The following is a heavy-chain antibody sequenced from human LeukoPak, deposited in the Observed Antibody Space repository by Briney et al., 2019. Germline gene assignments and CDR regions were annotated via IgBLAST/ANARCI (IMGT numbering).Heavy chain of an antibody. D-gene: IGHD6-6*01. CDR3: ARDPTKHSSSSPGDY. Sequence: RGSLRLSCAASGFTVSSNYMSWVRQAPGKGLEWVSVIYSGGSTYYADSVKGRFTISRDNSKNTLYLQMNSLRAEDTAVYYCARDPTKHSSSSPGDYWGQGTLVTVSS. CDR1: GFTVSSNY. CDR2: IYSGGST. J-gene: IGHJ4*02. V-gene: IGHV3-66*02.